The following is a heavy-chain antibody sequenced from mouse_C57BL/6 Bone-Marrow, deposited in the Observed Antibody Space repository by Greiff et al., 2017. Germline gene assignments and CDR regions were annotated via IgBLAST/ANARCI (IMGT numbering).Heavy chain of an antibody. CDR1: GYTFTNYW. V-gene: IGHV1-63*01. CDR2: IYPGGGYT. J-gene: IGHJ1*03. Sequence: QVQLQQSGAELVRPGTSVKMSCKASGYTFTNYWIGWAKQRPGHGLEWIGDIYPGGGYTNYNEKFKGKATLTADKSSSTAYMQFSSLTSEDSAIYYCAREYYCSSYNWYFDVWGTGTTVTVSS. D-gene: IGHD1-1*01. CDR3: AREYYCSSYNWYFDV.